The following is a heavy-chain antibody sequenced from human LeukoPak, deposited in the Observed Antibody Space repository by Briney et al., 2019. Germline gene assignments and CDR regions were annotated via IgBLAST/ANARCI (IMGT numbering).Heavy chain of an antibody. CDR1: GGSFCGYY. D-gene: IGHD2-21*01. CDR3: ARGRHIVVVIASSWFDP. J-gene: IGHJ5*02. Sequence: SETLSLTCAVYGGSFCGYYWSWIRQPPGKGLEWIGEINHSGSTNYNPSLKSRVTISVDTSKNQFSLKLSSVTAADTAVYYCARGRHIVVVIASSWFDPWGQGTLVTVSS. V-gene: IGHV4-34*01. CDR2: INHSGST.